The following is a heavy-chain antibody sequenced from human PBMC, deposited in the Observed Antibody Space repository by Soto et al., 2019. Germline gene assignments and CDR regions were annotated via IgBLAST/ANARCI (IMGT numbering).Heavy chain of an antibody. D-gene: IGHD3-9*01. J-gene: IGHJ6*02. CDR1: GYTFTGYY. Sequence: GASVKVSCKASGYTFTGYYMHWVRQAPGQGLEWMGWINPNSGGTNYAQKFQGWVTMTRDTSISTAYMELSRLRSDDTAVYYCARVGAYYDILTGYYYYYGMDVWGQGTTVTVSS. CDR2: INPNSGGT. V-gene: IGHV1-2*04. CDR3: ARVGAYYDILTGYYYYYGMDV.